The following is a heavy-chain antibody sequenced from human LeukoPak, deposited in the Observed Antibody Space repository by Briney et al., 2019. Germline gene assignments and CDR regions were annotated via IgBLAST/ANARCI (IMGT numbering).Heavy chain of an antibody. CDR3: ARRVARPLRRAFDY. CDR2: IYDSGST. CDR1: GGSIRSSYYY. J-gene: IGHJ4*02. V-gene: IGHV4-39*01. D-gene: IGHD6-6*01. Sequence: SETLSLTCTVSGGSIRSSYYYWGWIRQPPGKGLEWIGSIYDSGSTYYNPSLKSRVTISVDTSKNQFSLKLSSVTAADTAVYYCARRVARPLRRAFDYWGQGTLVTVSS.